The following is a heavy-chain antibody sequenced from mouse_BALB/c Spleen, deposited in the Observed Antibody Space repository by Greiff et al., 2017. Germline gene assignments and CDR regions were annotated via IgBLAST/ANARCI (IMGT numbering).Heavy chain of an antibody. Sequence: VQLQQPGPELVKPGASVKISCKASGYSFTDYIMLWVKQSHGKGLEWIGNINPYNGSTSYNLKFKGKATLTVDKSSSTAYMQLNSLTSEDSAVEYCARVRGYGNVFDYWGQGTTLTVSS. V-gene: IGHV1-39*01. D-gene: IGHD2-1*01. J-gene: IGHJ2*01. CDR2: INPYNGST. CDR1: GYSFTDYI. CDR3: ARVRGYGNVFDY.